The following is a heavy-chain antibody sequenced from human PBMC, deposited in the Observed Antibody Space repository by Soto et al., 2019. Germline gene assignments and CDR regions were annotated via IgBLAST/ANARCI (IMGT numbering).Heavy chain of an antibody. CDR1: GGTFSSYA. D-gene: IGHD3-9*01. J-gene: IGHJ4*02. CDR2: IIPIFGTA. V-gene: IGHV1-69*13. Sequence: SVKVSCKACGGTFSSYAISWVRQAPGQGLEWMGGIIPIFGTANYAQKFQGRVTITADESTSTAYMELSSLRSEDTAVYYCARLSTDILTGYYKANFDYWGQGTLVTVSS. CDR3: ARLSTDILTGYYKANFDY.